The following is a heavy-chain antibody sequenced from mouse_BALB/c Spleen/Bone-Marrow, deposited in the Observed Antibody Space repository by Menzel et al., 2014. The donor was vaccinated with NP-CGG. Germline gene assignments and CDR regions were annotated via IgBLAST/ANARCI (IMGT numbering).Heavy chain of an antibody. J-gene: IGHJ4*01. Sequence: LVESGAELVRPGASVKVSCKASGYTFTSYWINWVKQRPEQGLEWIGNIYPSDSYTNYNQNFKDKATLTVDKSSSTAYMQLSSPTSEDSAVYYCTRQYGNYYAMDYWGQGTSVTVSS. V-gene: IGHV1-69*02. CDR3: TRQYGNYYAMDY. CDR1: GYTFTSYW. CDR2: IYPSDSYT. D-gene: IGHD2-10*02.